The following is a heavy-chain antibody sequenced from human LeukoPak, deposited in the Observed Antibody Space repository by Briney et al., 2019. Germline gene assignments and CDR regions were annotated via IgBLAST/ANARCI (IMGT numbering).Heavy chain of an antibody. J-gene: IGHJ4*02. D-gene: IGHD6-13*01. V-gene: IGHV4-34*01. CDR3: ARGQTQQLVFTLPHFDC. CDR1: GGSFSDYY. Sequence: SETLSLTCTVYGGSFSDYYWTWIRQPPGKGLEWIAEINHSGSTNYNPSLKSRVTISVDTSKNQFSLKLTSVTAADTAVYYCARGQTQQLVFTLPHFDCWGQGTLVTVSS. CDR2: INHSGST.